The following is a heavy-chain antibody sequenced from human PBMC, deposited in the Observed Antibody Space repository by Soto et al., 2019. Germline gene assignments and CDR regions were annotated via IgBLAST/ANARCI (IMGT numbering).Heavy chain of an antibody. CDR3: AKSYYYDSSGYYWKAIYGMDV. CDR1: GFTFSDIA. CDR2: IDRKTYNYAT. J-gene: IGHJ6*02. V-gene: IGHV3-73*01. D-gene: IGHD3-22*01. Sequence: GGSLRLSCAASGFTFSDIAMHWVRQASGKGLEWVGRIDRKTYNYATTYGASVKGRFTISRDDSKNMVYLGMNSLKTEDTAVYYCAKSYYYDSSGYYWKAIYGMDVWGQGTTVTVSS.